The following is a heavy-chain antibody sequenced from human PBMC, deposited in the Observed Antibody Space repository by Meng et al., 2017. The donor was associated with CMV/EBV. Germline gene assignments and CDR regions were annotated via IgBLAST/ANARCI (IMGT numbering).Heavy chain of an antibody. J-gene: IGHJ4*02. Sequence: ASVKVSCKASGYTFTSYGISWVRQAPGQGLEWMGWISAYNGNTNYAQKFQGRVTMTRDTSTSTVYMELSSLRSEDTAVYYCARRGVVIGDFDYWGQGTLVTVSS. CDR2: ISAYNGNT. CDR1: GYTFTSYG. CDR3: ARRGVVIGDFDY. V-gene: IGHV1-18*01. D-gene: IGHD3-3*01.